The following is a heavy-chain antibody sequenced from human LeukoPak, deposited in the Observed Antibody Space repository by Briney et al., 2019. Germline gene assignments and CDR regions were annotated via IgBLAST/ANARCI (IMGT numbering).Heavy chain of an antibody. J-gene: IGHJ6*02. Sequence: GGSLRLSCAASGFTFDDYAMHWVRQAPGKGLEWVSGISWNSGSIGYADSVKGRFTISRDNAKNSLYLQMNSLRAEDTALYYCAKFGFAMVRGVSTNSYYGMDVWGQGTTVTVSS. CDR2: ISWNSGSI. CDR3: AKFGFAMVRGVSTNSYYGMDV. CDR1: GFTFDDYA. V-gene: IGHV3-9*01. D-gene: IGHD3-10*01.